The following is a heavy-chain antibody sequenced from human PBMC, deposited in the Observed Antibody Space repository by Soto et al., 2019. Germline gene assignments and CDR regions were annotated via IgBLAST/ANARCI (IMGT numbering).Heavy chain of an antibody. CDR2: IYNSGNT. CDR3: AREGRVATFDY. Sequence: SETLSLTCNVSGGSVSSGSYFRSWIRQPPGKGLEWIGYIYNSGNTKYNPSLKSRVTISADTSKNQFSLKLSSVTAADTAVYYCAREGRVATFDYWGQGSLVTVSS. D-gene: IGHD5-12*01. V-gene: IGHV4-61*01. CDR1: GGSVSSGSYF. J-gene: IGHJ4*02.